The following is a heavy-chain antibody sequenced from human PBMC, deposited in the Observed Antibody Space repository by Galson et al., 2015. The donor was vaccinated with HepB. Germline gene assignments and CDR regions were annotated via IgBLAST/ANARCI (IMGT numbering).Heavy chain of an antibody. CDR1: GGTFSSYT. J-gene: IGHJ2*01. CDR3: ARVFPEMATINDWYFDL. CDR2: IIPILGIA. D-gene: IGHD5-24*01. Sequence: SVKVSCKASGGTFSSYTISWVRQAPGQGLEWMGRIIPILGIANYAQKFQGRVTITADKSTSTAYMELSSLRSEDTAVYYCARVFPEMATINDWYFDLWGRGTPVTVSS. V-gene: IGHV1-69*02.